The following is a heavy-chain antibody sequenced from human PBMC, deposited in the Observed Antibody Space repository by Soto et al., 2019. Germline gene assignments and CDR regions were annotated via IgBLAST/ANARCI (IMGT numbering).Heavy chain of an antibody. V-gene: IGHV4-30-4*01. J-gene: IGHJ6*02. CDR3: ARIGARPTYHYYGMDV. CDR1: GGSISSGDYY. D-gene: IGHD6-6*01. CDR2: MHYSGTT. Sequence: QVQLQESGPGLVKPSQTLSLTCTVSGGSISSGDYYWSWIRQPPGKGLEWIGYMHYSGTTYYNPSLKSRLTISVDTSKNQFSLKLTSVTAADTAVYYCARIGARPTYHYYGMDVWGQGTTVTVSS.